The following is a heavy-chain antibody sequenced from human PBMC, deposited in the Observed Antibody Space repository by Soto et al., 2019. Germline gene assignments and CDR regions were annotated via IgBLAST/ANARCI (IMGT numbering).Heavy chain of an antibody. CDR3: ARGRRRGSSSWNGLDV. CDR1: DGSFSGYF. Sequence: QVQLQQWGAGLLKPSETLSLTCAVYDGSFSGYFWNWIRQPPGKGLEWIGEINYSGSTNYNPSLKSRVTISVDTYKNQFSLKLTSVTAADTAVYSCARGRRRGSSSWNGLDVWGQGTTVTVSS. D-gene: IGHD6-13*01. CDR2: INYSGST. V-gene: IGHV4-34*01. J-gene: IGHJ6*02.